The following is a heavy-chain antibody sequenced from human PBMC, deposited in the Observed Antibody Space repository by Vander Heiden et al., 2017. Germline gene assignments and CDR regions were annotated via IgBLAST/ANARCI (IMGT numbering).Heavy chain of an antibody. CDR2: ISYDGSDK. D-gene: IGHD6-19*01. CDR3: ACRGFDAGDWYNGPFDY. V-gene: IGHV3-30-3*01. Sequence: QVQLVESGGGVVQPGRSLRLSCAASGFPFSNFAMHWVRQAPGKGLEWVAVISYDGSDKYYADSVKGRFTISRDNSKNTLYLQMNSLRAEDTAVFYCACRGFDAGDWYNGPFDYWGQGTLVTVSS. J-gene: IGHJ4*02. CDR1: GFPFSNFA.